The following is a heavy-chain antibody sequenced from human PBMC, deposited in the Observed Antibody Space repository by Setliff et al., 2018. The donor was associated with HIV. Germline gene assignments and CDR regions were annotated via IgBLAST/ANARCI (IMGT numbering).Heavy chain of an antibody. D-gene: IGHD3-16*01. Sequence: ASVKVSCKASGNTFTDFYIHWIQQAPGKGLEWMGRVDPEDGETLYAEKFQGRVTITADTSTKTAYLDVTRLRPEDTAVYYCARDDGGYNYAEAFDVWGQGTMVTVSS. CDR3: ARDDGGYNYAEAFDV. CDR2: VDPEDGET. V-gene: IGHV1-69-2*01. CDR1: GNTFTDFY. J-gene: IGHJ3*01.